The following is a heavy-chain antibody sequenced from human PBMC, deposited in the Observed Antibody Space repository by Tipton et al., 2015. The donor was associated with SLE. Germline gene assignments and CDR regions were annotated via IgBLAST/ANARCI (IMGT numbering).Heavy chain of an antibody. Sequence: TLSLTCAVYGGSFSGYYWSWIRQPPGEGLEWIGEINHSGSTHYNPSLKSRVIISVDTSKNQLSLKLNSVTAADTTMYYCARNRGSGQQAAFEIWGQGTMVTVSS. J-gene: IGHJ3*02. CDR1: GGSFSGYY. D-gene: IGHD2-15*01. CDR3: ARNRGSGQQAAFEI. V-gene: IGHV4-34*01. CDR2: INHSGST.